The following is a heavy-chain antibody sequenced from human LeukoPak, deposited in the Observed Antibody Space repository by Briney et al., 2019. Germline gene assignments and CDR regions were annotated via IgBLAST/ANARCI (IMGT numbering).Heavy chain of an antibody. CDR3: AKHRFVSGGYHSTD. D-gene: IGHD3-22*01. V-gene: IGHV3-23*01. CDR2: ISGGSGST. CDR1: GFTFSSYA. J-gene: IGHJ4*02. Sequence: SGGSLRLSCAASGFTFSSYAMSWVRQAPGKGLAWVSTISGGSGSTYCADSVKGRFTISRDNSKNTLYLQMNGLRDEDTAVYYCAKHRFVSGGYHSTDWGQGTLVTVSS.